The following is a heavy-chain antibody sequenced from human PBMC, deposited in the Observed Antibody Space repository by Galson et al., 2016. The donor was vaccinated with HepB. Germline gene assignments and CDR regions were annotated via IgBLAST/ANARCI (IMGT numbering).Heavy chain of an antibody. CDR1: GGSIRGFY. CDR2: SYDIGIGWT. CDR3: ARLVRHGHGRGD. V-gene: IGHV4-59*01. J-gene: IGHJ4*02. D-gene: IGHD1-26*01. Sequence: SETLSLTCTVSGGSIRGFYWTWIRQPPGKGLEWIAYSYDIGIGWTIYNPSLKSRVTLSIDTSKNQFSLKLNSVTNADTALYYCARLVRHGHGRGDWGQGTLVTVSS.